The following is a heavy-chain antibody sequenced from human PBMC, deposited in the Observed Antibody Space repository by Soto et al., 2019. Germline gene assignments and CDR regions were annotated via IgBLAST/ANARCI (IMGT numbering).Heavy chain of an antibody. CDR1: GFSINADGVG. Sequence: QITLKESGPTLVKPTQTLTLTCSCSGFSINADGVGVGWIRQPPGKALEWLAILYWDDDKRYSPSLKSRLTIPKETSRNQVVLTMTNVDPVDTATYFCAHSRRRPSCRGGNCYHFDSWGQGTLVTVSS. D-gene: IGHD2-15*01. CDR3: AHSRRRPSCRGGNCYHFDS. V-gene: IGHV2-5*02. CDR2: LYWDDDK. J-gene: IGHJ4*02.